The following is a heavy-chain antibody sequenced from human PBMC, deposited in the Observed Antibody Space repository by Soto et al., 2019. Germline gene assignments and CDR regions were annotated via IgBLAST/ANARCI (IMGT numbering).Heavy chain of an antibody. D-gene: IGHD3-3*01. V-gene: IGHV4-59*01. CDR1: GGSISSYY. CDR3: ARTPAGHVLRFLEWLEGVSRPAYYYYYYYMDV. J-gene: IGHJ6*03. Sequence: SETLSLTCTVSGGSISSYYWSWIRQPPGKGLEWIGYIYYSGSTNYNPSLKSRVTISVDTSKNQFSLKLSSVTAADTAVYYCARTPAGHVLRFLEWLEGVSRPAYYYYYYYMDVWGKGTTVTVSS. CDR2: IYYSGST.